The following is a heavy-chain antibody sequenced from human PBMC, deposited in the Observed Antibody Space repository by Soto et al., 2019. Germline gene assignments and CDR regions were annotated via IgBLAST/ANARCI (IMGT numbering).Heavy chain of an antibody. CDR3: ARRGYCPNGVCFFDH. V-gene: IGHV3-21*01. CDR2: ISSSTTYI. Sequence: VGSLRLSCAASGFTFSDYSMNWVRQAPGKGLEWVSSISSSTTYIYYADSVKGRFTISRDNAKNSLYLQMNSLRAEDTAVYYCARRGYCPNGVCFFDHWGQGTLVTVSS. J-gene: IGHJ4*02. CDR1: GFTFSDYS. D-gene: IGHD2-8*01.